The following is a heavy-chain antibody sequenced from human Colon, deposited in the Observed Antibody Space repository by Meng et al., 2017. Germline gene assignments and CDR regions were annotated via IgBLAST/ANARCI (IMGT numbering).Heavy chain of an antibody. D-gene: IGHD1-1*01. J-gene: IGHJ5*02. CDR1: GGSLSSDTYY. V-gene: IGHV4-31*03. Sequence: LHGAGPGLVKPSQTLSLTCTVSGGSLSSDTYYWTWIRQDPGKGLEWIGIINHSGSTYYNPSLKSRVTMSLDTSKQQFSLKLISVTAADTAVYFCARGLNEGGLAHNWFDPWGQGTLVTVSS. CDR3: ARGLNEGGLAHNWFDP. CDR2: INHSGST.